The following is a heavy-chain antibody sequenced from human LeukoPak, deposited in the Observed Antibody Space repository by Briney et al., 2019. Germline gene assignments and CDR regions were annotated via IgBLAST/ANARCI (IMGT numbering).Heavy chain of an antibody. CDR3: ARAVLLWFGELYYFDY. CDR2: INYSGST. D-gene: IGHD3-10*01. Sequence: SQTLSLTCTVSGGSVSSSTYYWSWIRQPPGKGLEWIGYINYSGSTNYNPSLKSRVTISVDASKNQFSLKLSSVTAADTAVYYCARAVLLWFGELYYFDYWGQGTLVTVSS. J-gene: IGHJ4*02. V-gene: IGHV4-61*01. CDR1: GGSVSSSTYY.